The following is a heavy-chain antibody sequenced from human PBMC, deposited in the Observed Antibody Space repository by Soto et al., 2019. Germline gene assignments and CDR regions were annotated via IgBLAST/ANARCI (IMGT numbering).Heavy chain of an antibody. Sequence: QVQLVESGGGVVQPGRSLRLSCAASGFTFSSYGMHWVRQAPGKGLEWVAVIWYDGSNKYYADSVKGRFTISRDNSKNTLYLQMNSLRAEDTAVYYCARDGVTPGAFDIRGQGTMVTVSS. D-gene: IGHD4-4*01. CDR3: ARDGVTPGAFDI. V-gene: IGHV3-33*01. CDR2: IWYDGSNK. CDR1: GFTFSSYG. J-gene: IGHJ3*02.